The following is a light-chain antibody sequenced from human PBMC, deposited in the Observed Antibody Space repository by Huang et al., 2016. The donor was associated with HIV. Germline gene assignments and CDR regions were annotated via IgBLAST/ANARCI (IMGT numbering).Light chain of an antibody. Sequence: DVVLTQSPLSLPVTLGQPASISCRSSQSLVHSDGSTYLTWVHQRPGQTPRRLIDRVSSRESGVPDRFSGSGSISDFTLKISRVEAEDVGVFYCMQATHWPLTFGGGTKVEIK. CDR1: QSLVHSDGSTY. V-gene: IGKV2-30*02. J-gene: IGKJ4*01. CDR2: RVS. CDR3: MQATHWPLT.